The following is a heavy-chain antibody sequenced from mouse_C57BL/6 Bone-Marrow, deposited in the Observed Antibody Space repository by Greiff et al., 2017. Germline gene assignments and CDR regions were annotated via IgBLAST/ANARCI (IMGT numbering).Heavy chain of an antibody. D-gene: IGHD1-1*01. CDR2: IRNKANGYTT. J-gene: IGHJ3*01. V-gene: IGHV7-3*01. CDR1: GFTFTDYY. CDR3: ARYRTTVVPFAY. Sequence: EVKLMESGGGLVQPGGSLSLSCAASGFTFTDYYMSWVRQPPGKALEWLGFIRNKANGYTTEYSASVKGRFTISRDNSQSILYLQMNALRAEDRATYYCARYRTTVVPFAYWGQGTLVTVSA.